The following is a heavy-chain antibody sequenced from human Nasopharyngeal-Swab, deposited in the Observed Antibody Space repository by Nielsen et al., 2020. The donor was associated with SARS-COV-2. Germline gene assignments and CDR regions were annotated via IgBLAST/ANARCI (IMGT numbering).Heavy chain of an antibody. CDR2: ISAHNGNT. D-gene: IGHD3-10*01. CDR1: GYTFSSYG. Sequence: ASVKVACKASGYTFSSYGYSWVRQAPGQGLEWMGWISAHNGNTNYAQKYQGRATMTKDTSTSTAYMELRSLRSDDTAVYYCARSGHRFGNLLLFDYWGQGTLVTVSS. J-gene: IGHJ4*02. CDR3: ARSGHRFGNLLLFDY. V-gene: IGHV1-18*01.